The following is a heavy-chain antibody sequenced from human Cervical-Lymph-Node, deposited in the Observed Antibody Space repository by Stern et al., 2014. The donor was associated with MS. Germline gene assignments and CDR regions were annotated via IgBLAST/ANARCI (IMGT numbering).Heavy chain of an antibody. V-gene: IGHV3-9*01. CDR1: GITFDDYA. J-gene: IGHJ6*02. CDR2: LGLDNGRI. D-gene: IGHD2-8*01. Sequence: EVQLVESGGGLVQPGRSLRLSCAVSGITFDDYAIHWVRQAPGKGLEWASGLGLDNGRIGHADSVKGRFTISRDNAKKSVYLQMNSLREEDTALYYCTKDMVPGGADVWGQGTTVTVSS. CDR3: TKDMVPGGADV.